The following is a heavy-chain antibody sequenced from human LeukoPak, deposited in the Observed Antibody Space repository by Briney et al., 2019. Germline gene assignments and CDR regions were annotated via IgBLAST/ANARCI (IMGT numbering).Heavy chain of an antibody. V-gene: IGHV3-23*01. CDR2: INTGGDPT. CDR3: ARDWAPGTTKKFDY. Sequence: PGGSLRLSCAASGFNFGDFPMTSVRQTPGKGLEWVSSINTGGDPTSYADSVKGRFTISRYNSRSMVYLQANNLTIEDTAVYYCARDWAPGTTKKFDYWGQGTLVTVSS. CDR1: GFNFGDFP. J-gene: IGHJ4*02. D-gene: IGHD1-1*01.